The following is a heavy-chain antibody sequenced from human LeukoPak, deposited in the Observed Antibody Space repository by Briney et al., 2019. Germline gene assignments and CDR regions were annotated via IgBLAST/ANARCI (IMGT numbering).Heavy chain of an antibody. D-gene: IGHD1-26*01. J-gene: IGHJ6*03. CDR3: ARVYSGSYALPHYYYYYYMDV. CDR1: GYTFTDDY. CDR2: INPDTGFT. Sequence: ASVKVSCKASGYTFTDDYVHWVRQAPGQGLEFMGWINPDTGFTNYAQKLQGRVTMTTDTSTSTAYMELRSLRSDDTAVYYCARVYSGSYALPHYYYYYYMDVWGKGTTVTVSS. V-gene: IGHV1-18*04.